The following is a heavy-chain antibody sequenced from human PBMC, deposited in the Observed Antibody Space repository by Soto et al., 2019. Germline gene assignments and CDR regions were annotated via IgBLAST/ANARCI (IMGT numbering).Heavy chain of an antibody. CDR2: INPSAGGT. V-gene: IGHV1-46*01. CDR3: AREVGSLDS. Sequence: DSVNVAYKASGYTFSDYFMHSLRQAPGQGLEWMGIINPSAGGTTYAQKFQGRVTVTRDTSTRTVYMHLSSLRSEDTAVYYCAREVGSLDSWGQGTQVTVSS. D-gene: IGHD1-26*01. J-gene: IGHJ5*01. CDR1: GYTFSDYF.